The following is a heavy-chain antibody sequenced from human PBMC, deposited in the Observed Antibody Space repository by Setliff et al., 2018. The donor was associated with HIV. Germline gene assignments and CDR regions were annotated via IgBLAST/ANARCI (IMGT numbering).Heavy chain of an antibody. CDR1: GDSVSSNSAA. Sequence: SQTLSLTCAISGDSVSSNSAAWNWIRQSPSRGLEWLGRTYYRSKWYNDYAVSVKSRITINPDTSKNQFSLRLNSVTAADTAVYFCARGRIGLRDISYFFDSWGQGKLVTVS. CDR2: TYYRSKWYN. J-gene: IGHJ4*02. CDR3: ARGRIGLRDISYFFDS. D-gene: IGHD3-3*02. V-gene: IGHV6-1*01.